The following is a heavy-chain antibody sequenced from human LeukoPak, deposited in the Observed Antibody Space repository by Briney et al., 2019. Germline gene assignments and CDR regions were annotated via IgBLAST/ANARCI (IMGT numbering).Heavy chain of an antibody. V-gene: IGHV3-74*01. CDR3: VRDLVFVWTPGDDFDF. J-gene: IGHJ4*02. D-gene: IGHD3-16*01. CDR2: IDEDATTI. CDR1: GFAFSAYW. Sequence: GGSLRLSCAASGFAFSAYWMHWVRQAPGKGLEWVARIDEDATTISYADSVKGRFIISRDNTKKSLYLQMNNLSAEDTAVYYCVRDLVFVWTPGDDFDFWGQGTLVIVSS.